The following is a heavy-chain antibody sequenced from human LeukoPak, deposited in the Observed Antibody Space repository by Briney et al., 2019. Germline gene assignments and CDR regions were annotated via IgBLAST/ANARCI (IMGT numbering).Heavy chain of an antibody. CDR3: AKSSKAVMYYFDY. V-gene: IGHV3-23*01. CDR2: ISGIGGSA. J-gene: IGHJ4*02. D-gene: IGHD3-16*01. Sequence: PGGSLRLSCAASGFTFSSYAMSWVRQAPGKGLEWVSAISGIGGSAFYADFVKGRFTISRDNSKNTLYLQMNTLRAEDTAVYYCAKSSKAVMYYFDYWGQGTLVTVSS. CDR1: GFTFSSYA.